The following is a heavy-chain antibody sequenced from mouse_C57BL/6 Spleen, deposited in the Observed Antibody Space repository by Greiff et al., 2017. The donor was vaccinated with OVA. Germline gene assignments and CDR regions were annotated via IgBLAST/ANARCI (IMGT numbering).Heavy chain of an antibody. CDR1: GYAFSSYW. CDR3: ARFLSGAMDY. CDR2: IYPGDGDT. D-gene: IGHD3-2*02. V-gene: IGHV1-80*01. J-gene: IGHJ4*01. Sequence: QVQLQQSGAELVKPGASVKISCKASGYAFSSYWMNWVKQRPGKGLEGIGQIYPGDGDTNYNGKFKGKATLTADKSSSTAYMQLSSLTSEDAAVYFCARFLSGAMDYWGQGTSVTVSS.